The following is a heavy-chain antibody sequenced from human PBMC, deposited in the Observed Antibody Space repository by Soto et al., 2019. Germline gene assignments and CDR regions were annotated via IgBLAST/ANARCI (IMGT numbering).Heavy chain of an antibody. J-gene: IGHJ4*02. Sequence: PSETLSLTCHLSRVTIRGYDLNWIRQPPGKTQEWIVSIYYTGNTNYNPSLKSRVTISLDKSEKRCSLKVTSLTAADTAVYYCASRDPGTSVDYWGQGTLVTVSS. V-gene: IGHV4-59*08. CDR2: IYYTGNT. CDR3: ASRDPGTSVDY. D-gene: IGHD1-7*01. CDR1: RVTIRGYD.